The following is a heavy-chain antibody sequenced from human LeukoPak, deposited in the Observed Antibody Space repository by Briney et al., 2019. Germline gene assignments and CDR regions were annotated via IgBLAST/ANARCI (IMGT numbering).Heavy chain of an antibody. CDR3: ARAYGSGSYTLLFFDY. J-gene: IGHJ4*02. D-gene: IGHD3-10*01. CDR2: INPSGGGT. V-gene: IGHV1-46*01. Sequence: ASVKVSCKASGYTFTSYYMHWVRQAPGQGLEWRGIINPSGGGTSYAQKFQGRVTMTRDTSTSTVYMELSSLRSEDTAVYYCARAYGSGSYTLLFFDYWGQGTLVTVSS. CDR1: GYTFTSYY.